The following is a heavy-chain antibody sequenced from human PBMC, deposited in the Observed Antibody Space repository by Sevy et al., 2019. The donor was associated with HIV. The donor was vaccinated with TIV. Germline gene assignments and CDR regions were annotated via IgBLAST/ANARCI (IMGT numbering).Heavy chain of an antibody. V-gene: IGHV3-53*01. CDR1: GFIVSSYY. Sequence: GGSLRLSCAASGFIVSSYYMGWVRQAPGEGLEWVSLINTRGTTFYADSVKGRFTISRDNSKNTLYLQMNGLRAEDTAMYYCAREATRLTVWGQGTLVTVSS. CDR2: INTRGTT. CDR3: AREATRLTV. D-gene: IGHD4-4*01. J-gene: IGHJ4*02.